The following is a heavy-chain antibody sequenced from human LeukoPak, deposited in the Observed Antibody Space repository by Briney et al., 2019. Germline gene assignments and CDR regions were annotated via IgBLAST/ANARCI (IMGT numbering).Heavy chain of an antibody. Sequence: GGSLRLSCAASGFSFSDSYMSWIRQDPGKGLEWVSYISTSGSTTYYADSVEGRFTISRDNVKNLLYLRMNSLRDDDTAVYYCARGHYGLDVWGQGTTVTVSS. CDR1: GFSFSDSY. J-gene: IGHJ6*02. CDR2: ISTSGSTT. V-gene: IGHV3-11*01. CDR3: ARGHYGLDV.